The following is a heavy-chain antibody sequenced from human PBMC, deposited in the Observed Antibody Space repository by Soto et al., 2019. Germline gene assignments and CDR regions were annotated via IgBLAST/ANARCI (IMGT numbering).Heavy chain of an antibody. D-gene: IGHD6-6*01. CDR1: GFTFSSYS. CDR2: ISSSSSTI. V-gene: IGHV3-48*01. CDR3: ARVHSSSSPPHYYYYYMDV. J-gene: IGHJ6*03. Sequence: WGSLRLSCAASGFTFSSYSMNWVRQAPGKGLEWVSYISSSSSTIYYADSVKGRFTISRDNAKNSLYLQMNSLRAEDTAVYYCARVHSSSSPPHYYYYYMDVWGKGTTVTVSS.